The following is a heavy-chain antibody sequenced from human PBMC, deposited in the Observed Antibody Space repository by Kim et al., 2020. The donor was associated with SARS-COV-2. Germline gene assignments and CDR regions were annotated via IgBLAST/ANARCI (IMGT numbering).Heavy chain of an antibody. CDR1: GFTFSSYW. CDR3: ARGVVSTVWSGIRH. D-gene: IGHD3-3*01. CDR2: IKQDGSEK. J-gene: IGHJ4*02. Sequence: GGSLRLSCAASGFTFSSYWMSWVRQAPGKGLEWVANIKQDGSEKYYVDSVKGRFTISRDNAKNSLYLQMNSLRAEDTAVYYCARGVVSTVWSGIRHWGQGTLVTVSS. V-gene: IGHV3-7*03.